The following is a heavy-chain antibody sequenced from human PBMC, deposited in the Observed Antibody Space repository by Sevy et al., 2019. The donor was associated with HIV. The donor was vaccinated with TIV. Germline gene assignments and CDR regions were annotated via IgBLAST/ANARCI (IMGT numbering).Heavy chain of an antibody. Sequence: GGSLRLACAASGFSFDDYTMHWVRQVPGKGLGWVSLINWDGGSIYYSDSGKGRFTISRDNGKKSLYLQMNSLRTEDTALYYCARGRPFDAFDVWGQGTMVTVSS. J-gene: IGHJ3*01. CDR1: GFSFDDYT. CDR3: ARGRPFDAFDV. V-gene: IGHV3-43*01. CDR2: INWDGGSI.